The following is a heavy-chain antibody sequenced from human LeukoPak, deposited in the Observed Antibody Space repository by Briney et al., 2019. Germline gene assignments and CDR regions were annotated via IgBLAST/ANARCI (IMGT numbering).Heavy chain of an antibody. CDR2: IYYSGST. D-gene: IGHD2-15*01. CDR1: GGSVSSGSYY. J-gene: IGHJ4*02. Sequence: PSETLSLTCTASGGSVSSGSYYWSWIRQPPGKGLEWIGYIYYSGSTNYNPSLKSRVTISVDTSKNQFSLKLSSVTAADTAVYYCARVRPGVAATFYDYWGQGTLVTVSS. V-gene: IGHV4-61*01. CDR3: ARVRPGVAATFYDY.